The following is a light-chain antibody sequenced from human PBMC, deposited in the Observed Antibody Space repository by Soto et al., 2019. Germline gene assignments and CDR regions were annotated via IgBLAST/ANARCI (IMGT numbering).Light chain of an antibody. CDR2: KAS. J-gene: IGKJ2*01. CDR3: QQSYSTPYT. V-gene: IGKV1-5*03. CDR1: QSISSW. Sequence: DIQMTQSPSTLSASVGDRVTITCRASQSISSWLAWYQQKPGKAPKLLIYKASSLESGVPSRFSGSGSGTEFTLTISSLQPDDFATYYCQQSYSTPYTFGQGTNL.